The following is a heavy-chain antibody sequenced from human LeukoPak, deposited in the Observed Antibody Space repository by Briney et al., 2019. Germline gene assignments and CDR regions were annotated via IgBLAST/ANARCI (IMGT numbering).Heavy chain of an antibody. CDR2: IYYSGST. CDR1: GGFISSYY. V-gene: IGHV4-59*01. Sequence: SETLSLTCTVSGGFISSYYWSWIRQPPGKGLEWIGYIYYSGSTNYNPSLKSRVTISVDTSKNQFSLKLSSVTAADTAVYYCARLSPTRYYYDSSGYYYPDAFDIWGQGTMVTVSS. D-gene: IGHD3-22*01. CDR3: ARLSPTRYYYDSSGYYYPDAFDI. J-gene: IGHJ3*02.